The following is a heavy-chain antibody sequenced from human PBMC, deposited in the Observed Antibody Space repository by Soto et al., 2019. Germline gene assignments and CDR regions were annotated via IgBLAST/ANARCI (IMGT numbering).Heavy chain of an antibody. CDR2: IVVGSGNT. J-gene: IGHJ4*02. D-gene: IGHD6-13*01. CDR3: AARSVDSSSWYHFDY. V-gene: IGHV1-58*01. Sequence: SVKVSCKASGFTFTSSAVQWVRQARGQRLEWIGWIVVGSGNTNYAQKFQERVTITRDMSTSTAYMELSSLRSEDTAVYYCAARSVDSSSWYHFDYWGQGTLVTVSS. CDR1: GFTFTSSA.